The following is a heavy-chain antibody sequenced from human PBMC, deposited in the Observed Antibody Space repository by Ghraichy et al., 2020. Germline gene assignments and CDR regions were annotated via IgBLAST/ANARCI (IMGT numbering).Heavy chain of an antibody. CDR1: GFPFRSYA. CDR2: FNSRRPNT. CDR3: AKEDSRALDY. J-gene: IGHJ4*02. Sequence: GGSLRLSCAASGFPFRSYAMSWVRQAPGKGLEWVARFNSRRPNTYYADSVEARFTVSRDSSRNTVYLQMHRLRADDTAVYYCAKEDSRALDYWGQGGLVTVAS. D-gene: IGHD6-25*01. V-gene: IGHV3-23*01.